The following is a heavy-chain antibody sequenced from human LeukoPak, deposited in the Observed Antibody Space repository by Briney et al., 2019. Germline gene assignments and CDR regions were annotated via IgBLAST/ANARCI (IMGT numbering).Heavy chain of an antibody. CDR2: INPNSGGT. CDR1: GYTFTGYY. J-gene: IGHJ4*02. V-gene: IGHV1-2*02. CDR3: ATMLRGIVVPRFDD. D-gene: IGHD3-10*01. Sequence: GASVKVSFKASGYTFTGYYMHWVRQAPGQGLEWMGWINPNSGGTNYAQKFQGRVTMTRDTSISTAYIELSSLRSDDPAVYYCATMLRGIVVPRFDDWGQGTLLTVSS.